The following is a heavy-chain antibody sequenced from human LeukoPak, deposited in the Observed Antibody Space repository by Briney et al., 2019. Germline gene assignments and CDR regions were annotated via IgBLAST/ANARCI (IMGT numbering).Heavy chain of an antibody. CDR1: GFTFSSYW. D-gene: IGHD6-19*01. Sequence: PGGSLRLSCVASGFTFSSYWMHWVRQAPGKGLVWVSRINSDGSSTSYADFVKGRFAISRDNAKNTLYLQMNSLKAEDTAVYYCGRGGSSGWNDNWGQGTLVTVSS. CDR2: INSDGSST. CDR3: GRGGSSGWNDN. J-gene: IGHJ4*02. V-gene: IGHV3-74*01.